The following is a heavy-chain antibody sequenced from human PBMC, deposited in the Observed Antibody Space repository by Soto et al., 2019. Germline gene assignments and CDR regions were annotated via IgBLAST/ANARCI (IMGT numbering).Heavy chain of an antibody. CDR1: GGSISSGGYS. CDR3: ARVADCSGGRCYFSVDY. Sequence: PSETLSLTCAVTGGSISSGGYSWSWIRQPPGKGLEWIGYIYYSGSTYYNPSLKSRVTTSVDTSKNQFSLKLSSVTAADTAVYYCARVADCSGGRCYFSVDYWGQGTLATVS. J-gene: IGHJ4*02. V-gene: IGHV4-30-2*05. D-gene: IGHD2-15*01. CDR2: IYYSGST.